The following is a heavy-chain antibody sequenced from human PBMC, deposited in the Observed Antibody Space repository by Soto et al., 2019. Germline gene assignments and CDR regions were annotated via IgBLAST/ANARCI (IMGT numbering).Heavy chain of an antibody. V-gene: IGHV3-23*01. CDR3: AKDLPDIVAPSVFDY. CDR1: GFTFSSYA. J-gene: IGHJ4*02. Sequence: GGSLRLSCAASGFTFSSYAMSWVRQAPGKGLEWVSAISGSGGSTYYADSVKGRFTISRDNSKNTPYLQMNSLRAEDTAVYYCAKDLPDIVAPSVFDYWGQGTLVTVSS. CDR2: ISGSGGST. D-gene: IGHD5-12*01.